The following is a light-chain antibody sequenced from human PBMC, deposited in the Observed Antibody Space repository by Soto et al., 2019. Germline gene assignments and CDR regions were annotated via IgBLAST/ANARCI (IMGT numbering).Light chain of an antibody. CDR1: QSVSSSY. CDR2: GAS. J-gene: IGKJ1*01. Sequence: EIVLTQSPGTLSLSPGDRATLSCRASQSVSSSYLAWYQQKPGQAPRLLIYGASSRATGIPDRFSGSGSGSDFTLTISRLEPEDFAVYYCQQYGSSPRTFXQGTKVDIK. CDR3: QQYGSSPRT. V-gene: IGKV3-20*01.